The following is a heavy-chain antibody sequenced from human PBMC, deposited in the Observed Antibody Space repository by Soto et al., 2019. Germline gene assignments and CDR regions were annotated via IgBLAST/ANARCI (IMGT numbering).Heavy chain of an antibody. J-gene: IGHJ6*02. CDR1: GFTFSSYA. CDR2: ISGSGGST. CDR3: AKAPGDSNYVAYYYYYGMDV. Sequence: EVQLLESGGGLVQPGGSLRLSCAASGFTFSSYAMSWVRQAPGKGLEWVSAISGSGGSTYYADSVKGRFTISRDNSKNTLYLQMNSLRAEDTAVYYCAKAPGDSNYVAYYYYYGMDVGGQGTTVTVSS. V-gene: IGHV3-23*01. D-gene: IGHD4-4*01.